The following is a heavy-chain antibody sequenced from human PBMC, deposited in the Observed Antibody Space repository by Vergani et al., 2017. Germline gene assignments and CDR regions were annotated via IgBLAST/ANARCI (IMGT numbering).Heavy chain of an antibody. V-gene: IGHV5-51*01. Sequence: EVQLVQSGAEVKKPGESLKISCKGSGYSFTSYWIGWVRQMPGKGLEWMGSIYPGDSDPRYSPSFQGQVTISADKSISTAYLQWSSLKASDTAMYYCARVSGSYYYYYGMDVWGQGTTVTVSS. CDR3: ARVSGSYYYYYGMDV. J-gene: IGHJ6*02. CDR2: IYPGDSDP. D-gene: IGHD1-26*01. CDR1: GYSFTSYW.